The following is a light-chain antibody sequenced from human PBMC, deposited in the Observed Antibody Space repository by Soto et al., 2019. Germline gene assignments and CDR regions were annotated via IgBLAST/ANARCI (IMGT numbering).Light chain of an antibody. Sequence: QSVLTQPPSASGSPGQSVTISCTGTSTDVGSYNYVSWYQRHPGKAPKLIIYEVNKRPSGVPDRFSGSKSGNTASLTVSGLQAEDEADYYCSSYLNYNSEVFGTGTKVTXL. CDR2: EVN. CDR1: STDVGSYNY. V-gene: IGLV2-8*01. CDR3: SSYLNYNSEV. J-gene: IGLJ1*01.